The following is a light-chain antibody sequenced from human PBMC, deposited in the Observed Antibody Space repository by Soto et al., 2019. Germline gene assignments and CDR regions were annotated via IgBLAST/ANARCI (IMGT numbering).Light chain of an antibody. V-gene: IGLV1-44*01. J-gene: IGLJ3*02. CDR2: NNN. CDR3: AAWDDSLHGPV. Sequence: QAVVTQPPSASGTPGQRVTISCSGSSSNIGINTVSWYQQLPGTAPKRLIYNNNERPSGVSDRFSGSKSGTSASLAISGLQSADEADYYCAAWDDSLHGPVFGGGTKLTVL. CDR1: SSNIGINT.